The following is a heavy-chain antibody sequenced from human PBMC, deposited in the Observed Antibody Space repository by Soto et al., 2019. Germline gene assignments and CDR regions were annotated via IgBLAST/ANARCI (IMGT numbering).Heavy chain of an antibody. Sequence: TRSLTCTVIGASIDTIGYAWAWIRQRPGGGLEWLGSNNYRADTYYTPSLRSRITISMDTSQSQFPLWLTTVTAADTGIYYCARGGSGWKALNYFDSWGQGILVTVSS. CDR3: ARGGSGWKALNYFDS. V-gene: IGHV4-31*03. D-gene: IGHD6-19*01. CDR1: GASIDTIGYA. J-gene: IGHJ4*02. CDR2: NNYRADT.